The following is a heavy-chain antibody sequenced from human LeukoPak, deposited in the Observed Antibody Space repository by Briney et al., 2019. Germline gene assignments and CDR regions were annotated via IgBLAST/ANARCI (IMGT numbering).Heavy chain of an antibody. CDR2: MSQDGSEI. J-gene: IGHJ3*01. CDR3: ARGVYAFDV. D-gene: IGHD2-8*01. V-gene: IGHV3-7*01. CDR1: GFTFSNYW. Sequence: GGSLRLSCAASGFTFSNYWMAWVRQAPGKRLQWVAYMSQDGSEIYYVDSVKGRFIISRDNAKNSLYLQMNSLRAEDTAVYYCARGVYAFDVWGQGTLITVSS.